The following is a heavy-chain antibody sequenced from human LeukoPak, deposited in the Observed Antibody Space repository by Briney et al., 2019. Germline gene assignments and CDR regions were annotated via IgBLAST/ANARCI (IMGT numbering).Heavy chain of an antibody. CDR3: AKPARTDAFDI. CDR1: GFTFSTYA. CDR2: ISYDGSSK. Sequence: GGSLRLSCAASGFTFSTYAMHWVRQAPGKGLEWVAVISYDGSSKYYADSVKGRFTISRDNSKNTLYLQMNSLRAEDTAVYYCAKPARTDAFDIWGQGTMVTVSS. V-gene: IGHV3-30*04. D-gene: IGHD1-14*01. J-gene: IGHJ3*02.